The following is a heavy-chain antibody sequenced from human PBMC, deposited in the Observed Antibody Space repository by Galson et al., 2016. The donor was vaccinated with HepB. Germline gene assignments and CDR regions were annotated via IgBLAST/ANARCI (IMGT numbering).Heavy chain of an antibody. V-gene: IGHV3-53*01. CDR1: GFSVSGKD. J-gene: IGHJ3*02. D-gene: IGHD3-22*01. CDR2: IFSGNAT. CDR3: DGYSDPFDI. Sequence: SLRLSCAASGFSVSGKDMSWARQAPGKGLEWVSAIFSGNATYYRDSVKGRFTISTETSKNTLYLQMNNLRAEDTAIYYCDGYSDPFDIWDQGTMVTVSS.